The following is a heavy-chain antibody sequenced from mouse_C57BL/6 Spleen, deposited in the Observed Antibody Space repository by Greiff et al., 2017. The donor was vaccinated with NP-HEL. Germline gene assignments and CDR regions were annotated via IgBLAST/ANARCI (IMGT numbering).Heavy chain of an antibody. CDR1: GYTFTDYN. CDR2: INPNNGGT. CDR3: AKALNYYGFYFDY. D-gene: IGHD1-1*01. V-gene: IGHV1-22*01. J-gene: IGHJ2*01. Sequence: EVQLQQSGPELVKPGASVKMSCKASGYTFTDYNMHWVKQSHGKSLEWIGYINPNNGGTSYNQKFKGKVTLQVNKSSSTAYMELRSLTSEDSAVYYCAKALNYYGFYFDYWGQGTTLTVSS.